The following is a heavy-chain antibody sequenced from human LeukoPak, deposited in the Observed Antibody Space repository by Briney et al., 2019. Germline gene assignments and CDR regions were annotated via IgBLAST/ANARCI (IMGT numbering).Heavy chain of an antibody. V-gene: IGHV1-46*01. CDR1: GYTFTSYY. J-gene: IGHJ5*02. CDR3: ARDYGGSSGWFDP. Sequence: ASVTVSFTASGYTFTSYYMHWVRQAPGQGLEWMEIINPSGGSTSYAQKFQGRVTFTRDTSISTAYMELRSLTSEDTAVYYCARDYGGSSGWFDPWGQGTLVTVSS. CDR2: INPSGGST. D-gene: IGHD4-23*01.